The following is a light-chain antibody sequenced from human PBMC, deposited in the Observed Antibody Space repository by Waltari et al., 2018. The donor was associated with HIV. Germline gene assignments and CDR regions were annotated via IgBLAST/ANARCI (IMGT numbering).Light chain of an antibody. CDR1: QSVTSDY. J-gene: IGKJ2*01. CDR3: QKYGNSPRT. CDR2: AAS. V-gene: IGKV3-20*01. Sequence: EIVLTQSPGTLSLSPGERATLSCRASQSVTSDYLAWYQQKRGQAPRLLIYAASSRAAGITDRVSGSGSGTDFTITISRLEPEDFAMYYCQKYGNSPRTFGQGTELDFK.